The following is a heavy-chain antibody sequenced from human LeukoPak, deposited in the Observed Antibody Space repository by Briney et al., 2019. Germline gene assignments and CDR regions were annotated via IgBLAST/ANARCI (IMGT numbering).Heavy chain of an antibody. V-gene: IGHV3-72*01. CDR2: SRNKANNYIT. CDR1: GFTFSDHY. Sequence: GGSLRLSCAASGFTFSDHYMDWVRQPPGKGLEWVGRSRNKANNYITEYVASVKGRFTISRDESKNSLYLEMNSLKTEDTAVYYCARLPYSSGSVDYWGQGTLVTVSS. J-gene: IGHJ4*02. D-gene: IGHD3-10*01. CDR3: ARLPYSSGSVDY.